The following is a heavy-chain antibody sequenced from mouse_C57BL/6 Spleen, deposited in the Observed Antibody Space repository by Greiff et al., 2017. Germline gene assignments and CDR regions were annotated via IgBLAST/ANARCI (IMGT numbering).Heavy chain of an antibody. V-gene: IGHV1-76*01. CDR1: GYTFTDYY. CDR2: IYPGSGNT. D-gene: IGHD2-3*01. Sequence: VQLQESGAELVRPGASVKLSCKASGYTFTDYYINWVKQRPGQGLEWIARIYPGSGNTYYNEKFKGKATLTAEKSSSTAYMQLSSLTSEDSAVYFCARGTLYDGYYDAMDYWGLGTSVTVSS. CDR3: ARGTLYDGYYDAMDY. J-gene: IGHJ4*01.